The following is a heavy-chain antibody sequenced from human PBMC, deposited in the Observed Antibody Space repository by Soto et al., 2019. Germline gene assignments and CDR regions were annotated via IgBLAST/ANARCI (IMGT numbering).Heavy chain of an antibody. V-gene: IGHV1-46*01. D-gene: IGHD3-3*01. Sequence: RASVKVSCKASGYTFTSYYMHWVRQAPGQGLEWMGIINPSGGSTSYAQKFQGRVTMTRDTSTSTVYMELSSLRSEDTAVYYCARVGLSTIFGVVSYGMDVWGQGTTVTVSS. J-gene: IGHJ6*02. CDR2: INPSGGST. CDR3: ARVGLSTIFGVVSYGMDV. CDR1: GYTFTSYY.